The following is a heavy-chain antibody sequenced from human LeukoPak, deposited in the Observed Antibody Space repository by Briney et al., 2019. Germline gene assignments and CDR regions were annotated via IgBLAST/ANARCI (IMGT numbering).Heavy chain of an antibody. CDR2: ISYDGSNK. CDR1: GFTFSSYG. J-gene: IGHJ5*02. Sequence: PGGSLRLSCAASGFTFSSYGMHWVRQAPGKGLEWVAVISYDGSNKYYADSVKGRFTISRDNSKSTLYLQMNSLRAEDTAVYYCAKETYNWNDEGFDPWGQGTLVTVS. D-gene: IGHD1-20*01. V-gene: IGHV3-30*18. CDR3: AKETYNWNDEGFDP.